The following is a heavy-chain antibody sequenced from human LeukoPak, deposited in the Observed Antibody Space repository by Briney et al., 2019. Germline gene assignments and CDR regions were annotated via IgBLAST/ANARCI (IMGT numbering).Heavy chain of an antibody. J-gene: IGHJ6*02. CDR3: ARLRSVAATSGPPTGMDYYGMDV. CDR2: IYPGDSDT. D-gene: IGHD2-15*01. V-gene: IGHV5-51*01. Sequence: GESLKISCKGSGDSFTSYWIGWVRQMPGKGLEWMGIIYPGDSDTRYSPSFQVQVTISADKSISTAYLQWSSLKASDTAMYYCARLRSVAATSGPPTGMDYYGMDVWGQGTTVTVSS. CDR1: GDSFTSYW.